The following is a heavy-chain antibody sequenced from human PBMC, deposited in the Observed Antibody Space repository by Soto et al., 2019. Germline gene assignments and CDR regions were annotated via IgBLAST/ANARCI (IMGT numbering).Heavy chain of an antibody. CDR3: VREGVGFDSSGYPSRYFDF. J-gene: IGHJ4*02. CDR1: GFTFSSHV. Sequence: GGSLRLSCAASGFTFSSHVMSWVRQAPGKGLEWVSGISTGGGSTDYADSVKGRFTISRDNSKNTLHLQMKSLRAEDTAVYYCVREGVGFDSSGYPSRYFDFWGQGILVTVSS. D-gene: IGHD3-22*01. V-gene: IGHV3-23*01. CDR2: ISTGGGST.